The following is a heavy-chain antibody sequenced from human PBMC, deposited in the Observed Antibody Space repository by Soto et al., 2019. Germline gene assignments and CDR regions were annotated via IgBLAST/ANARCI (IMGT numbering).Heavy chain of an antibody. V-gene: IGHV1-3*01. Sequence: QVQLVQSGAEVKKPGASVKVSCKASGYTFTSYAMHWVRQAPGQRLEWMGWINAGNGNTKYSQKFQGRVTITRDTSACSADLELSSLRFEDTAVYFCETAIAGDAFDIWGRGTMVTVSS. D-gene: IGHD2-2*01. CDR1: GYTFTSYA. CDR3: ETAIAGDAFDI. J-gene: IGHJ3*02. CDR2: INAGNGNT.